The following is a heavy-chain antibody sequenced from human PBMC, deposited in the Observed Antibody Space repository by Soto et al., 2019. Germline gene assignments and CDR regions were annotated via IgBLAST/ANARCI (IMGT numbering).Heavy chain of an antibody. J-gene: IGHJ5*02. V-gene: IGHV3-33*01. CDR3: ARHMTTVTAGGGWFDP. CDR1: GFTFSSFG. CDR2: IWYDGSKE. Sequence: QVQLVESGGGVVQPGRSLRLSCAASGFTFSSFGMHWVRQAPGKGLEWVAVIWYDGSKEYYADSVKGRFTISRENSKNTLYLQMNSLRAEDTAVCYCARHMTTVTAGGGWFDPWGQGTLVTVSS. D-gene: IGHD4-17*01.